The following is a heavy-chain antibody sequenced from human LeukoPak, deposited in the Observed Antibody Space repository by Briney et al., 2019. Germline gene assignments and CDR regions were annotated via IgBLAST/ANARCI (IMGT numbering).Heavy chain of an antibody. CDR1: GGSFSGYY. V-gene: IGHV4-34*01. CDR2: INHSGST. Sequence: PSETLSLTCAVYGGSFSGYYWSWIRQPPGKGLEWIGEINHSGSTNYNPSLKGRVTISVDTSKNQFSLKLSSVTAEDTAVYYCARRRSSSWYFTITNWFDPWGQGTLVTVSS. D-gene: IGHD6-13*01. J-gene: IGHJ5*02. CDR3: ARRRSSSWYFTITNWFDP.